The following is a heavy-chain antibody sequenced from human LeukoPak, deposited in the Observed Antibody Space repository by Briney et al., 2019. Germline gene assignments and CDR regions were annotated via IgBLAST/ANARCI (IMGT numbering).Heavy chain of an antibody. CDR1: GFTVSSNY. Sequence: PGGSLRVSCAASGFTVSSNYMSWVRQAPGKGLEWVPTIYSDGGSYYADSVKGRFTISRDISMNMVYLQMNSLRAEDTAVYYCAAPGRDTAVVRAFDIWGQGTMVTVSA. V-gene: IGHV3-53*01. D-gene: IGHD5-18*01. J-gene: IGHJ3*02. CDR3: AAPGRDTAVVRAFDI. CDR2: IYSDGGS.